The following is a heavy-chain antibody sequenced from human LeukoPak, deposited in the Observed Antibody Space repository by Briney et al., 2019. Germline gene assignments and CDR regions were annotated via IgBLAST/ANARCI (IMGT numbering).Heavy chain of an antibody. CDR1: GGSFSGYY. Sequence: PSETLSLTCAVYGGSFSGYYWSWLRQPPGKGLEWIAEINHSGSTNYNPSLKSRVTISVDTSKNQFSLKLSSVTAADKAVYYCARGLGPPEYFWRSYQTKERYYFDYWGQGTLVTVSS. CDR3: ARGLGPPEYFWRSYQTKERYYFDY. CDR2: INHSGST. J-gene: IGHJ4*02. V-gene: IGHV4-34*01. D-gene: IGHD3-16*01.